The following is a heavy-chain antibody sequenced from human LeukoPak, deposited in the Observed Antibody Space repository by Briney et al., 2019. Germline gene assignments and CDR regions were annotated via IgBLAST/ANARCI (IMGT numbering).Heavy chain of an antibody. D-gene: IGHD6-13*01. J-gene: IGHJ4*02. Sequence: SVTVSCKASGGTFSSYAISWVRQAPGQGLERVGGIIPISGTANYAQRFQGRVTVTADKSTSTAYMEVSSLRSEDTAVYYCARDTTPGGSSSWFTWGQGTLVTVSS. CDR1: GGTFSSYA. CDR2: IIPISGTA. V-gene: IGHV1-69*06. CDR3: ARDTTPGGSSSWFT.